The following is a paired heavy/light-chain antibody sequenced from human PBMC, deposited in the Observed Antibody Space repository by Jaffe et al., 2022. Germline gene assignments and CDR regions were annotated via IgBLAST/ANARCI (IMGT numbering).Heavy chain of an antibody. CDR2: IKRKADGETT. V-gene: IGHV3-15*01. D-gene: IGHD5-18*01. J-gene: IGHJ4*02. CDR1: GFTFTNSW. Sequence: EGQLVESGGGLVKPGGSLRLSCAASGFTFTNSWMSWVRQAPGKGLEWVGRIKRKADGETTDYGEPVKGRFTISRDDSKYMVYLQVNSLKVEDTAVYFCTTDMGNTGYGTFWGQGTLVSVSS. CDR3: TTDMGNTGYGTF.
Light chain of an antibody. Sequence: QSALTQPRSVSGSPGQSVTISCTGTSSDIGGYNHVSWYQQHPGKAPKLMIFDVTKRPSGVPDRFSGSKSGNTASLTISGLQADDEADYYCNSYAGSPWVFGGGTKVTVL. CDR2: DVT. CDR3: NSYAGSPWV. V-gene: IGLV2-11*01. J-gene: IGLJ3*02. CDR1: SSDIGGYNH.